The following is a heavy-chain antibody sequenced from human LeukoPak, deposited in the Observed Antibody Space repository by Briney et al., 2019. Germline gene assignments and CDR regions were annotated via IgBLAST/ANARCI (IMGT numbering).Heavy chain of an antibody. J-gene: IGHJ4*02. CDR1: GFTFDDYA. D-gene: IGHD6-25*01. CDR3: AKAPGYSSGIDY. V-gene: IGHV3-9*01. CDR2: ISWNSGSI. Sequence: GGSLRLSCAASGFTFDDYAMHWVRQAPGKGLEWVSGISWNSGSIGYADSVKGRFTISRDNTKNSLYLQMNSLRAEDTALYYCAKAPGYSSGIDYWGQGTLVTVSS.